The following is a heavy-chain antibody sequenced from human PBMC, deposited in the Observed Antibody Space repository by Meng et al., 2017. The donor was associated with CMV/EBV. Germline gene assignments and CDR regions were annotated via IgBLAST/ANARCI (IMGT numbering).Heavy chain of an antibody. CDR3: ARRHSGSYYFDP. CDR1: GGSISSSSYY. Sequence: LRLSCTVSGGSISSSSYYWGWIRQPPGKGLEWIGSIYYSGSTYYNPSLKSRVTISVDTSKNQFSLKLSSVTAADTAVYYCARRHSGSYYFDPWGQGTLVTVSS. V-gene: IGHV4-39*01. D-gene: IGHD1-26*01. CDR2: IYYSGST. J-gene: IGHJ5*02.